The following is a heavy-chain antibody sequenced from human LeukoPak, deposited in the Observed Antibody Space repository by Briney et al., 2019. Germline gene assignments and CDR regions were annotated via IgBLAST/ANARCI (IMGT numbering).Heavy chain of an antibody. J-gene: IGHJ4*02. CDR2: ISWDGGST. Sequence: GGSLRLSCAASGFTFDDYTMHWVRQAPGKGLEWVPLISWDGGSTYYADSVKGRFTISRDNSKNSLYLQMNSLRTEDTALYYCAKGRGVVTATYFDYWGQGTLVTVSS. CDR3: AKGRGVVTATYFDY. V-gene: IGHV3-43*01. D-gene: IGHD2-21*02. CDR1: GFTFDDYT.